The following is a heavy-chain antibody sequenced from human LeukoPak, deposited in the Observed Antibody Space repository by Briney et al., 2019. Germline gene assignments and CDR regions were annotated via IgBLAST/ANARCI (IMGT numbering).Heavy chain of an antibody. V-gene: IGHV1-69*06. CDR2: IIPISVTT. CDR1: GDTFSNYA. Sequence: WASVTVSFKASGDTFSNYAISWVRQAPGQGLAWMGTIIPISVTTNYAQSFQGRVTITADNSTSTAYMEFKGLRSEDTAVYYCAVGPPRYCSSTTCFNYYYYMDVWGKGTTVTVSS. D-gene: IGHD2-2*01. J-gene: IGHJ6*03. CDR3: AVGPPRYCSSTTCFNYYYYMDV.